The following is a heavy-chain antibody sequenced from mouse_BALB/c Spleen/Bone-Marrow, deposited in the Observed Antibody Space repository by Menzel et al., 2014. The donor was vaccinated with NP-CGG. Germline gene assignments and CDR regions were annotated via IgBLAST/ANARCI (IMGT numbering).Heavy chain of an antibody. CDR2: IDPANGNT. J-gene: IGHJ3*01. Sequence: VHVKQSGAELVKPGASVKLSCTASGFNIKDTYMHWVKQRPEQGLEWIGRIDPANGNTKYDPKFQGKATITADTSSYTAYLQLSSLTSEDTAVYYCARMITAYWGQGTLVTVSA. V-gene: IGHV14-3*02. CDR1: GFNIKDTY. D-gene: IGHD2-4*01. CDR3: ARMITAY.